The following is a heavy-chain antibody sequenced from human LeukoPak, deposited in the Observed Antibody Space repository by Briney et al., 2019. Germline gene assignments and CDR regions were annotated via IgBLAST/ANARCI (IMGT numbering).Heavy chain of an antibody. CDR3: TRHLIGATPFDY. CDR2: IRSKPNNYAT. V-gene: IGHV3-73*01. D-gene: IGHD4/OR15-4a*01. J-gene: IGHJ4*02. CDR1: GFTFIDSA. Sequence: GGSLRLSCAASGFTFIDSAFHCVRQASGKGLEWVGRIRSKPNNYATAYTASVKGMFTISRDDSKNTAYLQMNSLNTEDTAMYYCTRHLIGATPFDYWGQGTLVSVSS.